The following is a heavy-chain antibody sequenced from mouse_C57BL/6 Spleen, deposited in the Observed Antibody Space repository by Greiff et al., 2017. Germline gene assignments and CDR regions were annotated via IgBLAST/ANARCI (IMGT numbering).Heavy chain of an antibody. J-gene: IGHJ3*01. CDR3: ARDHYGSSYGFAY. CDR1: GFTFSDYY. V-gene: IGHV5-16*01. D-gene: IGHD1-1*01. Sequence: EVKLVESEGGLVQPGSSMKLSCTASGFTFSDYYMAWVRQVPEKGLEWVANINYDGSSTYYLDSLKSRFIISRDNAKNILYLQMSSLKSEDTATYYCARDHYGSSYGFAYWGQGTLVTVSA. CDR2: INYDGSST.